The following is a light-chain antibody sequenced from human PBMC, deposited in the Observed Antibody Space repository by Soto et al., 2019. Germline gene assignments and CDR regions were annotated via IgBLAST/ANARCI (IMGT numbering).Light chain of an antibody. CDR2: EVT. CDR1: SSDVGRYNT. J-gene: IGLJ1*01. Sequence: QSALTQPASVSGSPGQRITISCTGTSSDVGRYNTVSWYQHHPGKAPKLIIYEVTHRPAGISDRFSASKSGNTASLTISGLEAEDEADYYCNSLRVNHLYVFGSGTKVTVL. CDR3: NSLRVNHLYV. V-gene: IGLV2-14*01.